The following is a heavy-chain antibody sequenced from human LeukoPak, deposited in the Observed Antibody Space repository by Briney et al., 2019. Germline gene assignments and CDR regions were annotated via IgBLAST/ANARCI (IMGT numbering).Heavy chain of an antibody. CDR3: ARRLTQYDCFDP. Sequence: SQTLSLTCAISGDSVSSYSVTWNWIRQSPSRGLEWLGRTYYRSTWYNDYAVSARGRITVNPDTSKNQFSLHLNSVTPEDTAVYYCARRLTQYDCFDPWGQGILVTVSS. J-gene: IGHJ5*02. CDR2: TYYRSTWYN. D-gene: IGHD2-2*01. CDR1: GDSVSSYSVT. V-gene: IGHV6-1*01.